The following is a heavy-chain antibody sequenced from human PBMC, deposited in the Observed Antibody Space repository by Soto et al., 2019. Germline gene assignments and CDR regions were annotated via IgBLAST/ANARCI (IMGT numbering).Heavy chain of an antibody. CDR2: IIPISGTA. D-gene: IGHD2-2*01. CDR1: GGTFSSYA. V-gene: IGHV1-69*01. CDR3: ARSQGSSTSLEIYYYYHYGMDV. J-gene: IGHJ6*02. Sequence: QVQLVQSGAEVKKPGSSVKVSCKASGGTFSSYAISWVRQAPGQGLEWMGGIIPISGTANYTQKFQGRVTITADEYTSTDYMELSSLRSEDTAVYDSARSQGSSTSLEIYYYYHYGMDVWGQGTTVTVSS.